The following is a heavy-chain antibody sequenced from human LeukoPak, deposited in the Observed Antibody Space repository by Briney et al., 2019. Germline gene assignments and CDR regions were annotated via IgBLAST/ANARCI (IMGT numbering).Heavy chain of an antibody. Sequence: GGSLRLSCAASGFTFSSYAMHWVRQAPGKGLEWVAVISYDGSNKYYADSVKGRFTISRDNSKNTLYLQMNSLRAEDTAVYYCARDSHIVVVTAIGNFDYWGQGTLVTVSS. CDR3: ARDSHIVVVTAIGNFDY. CDR2: ISYDGSNK. V-gene: IGHV3-30-3*01. CDR1: GFTFSSYA. J-gene: IGHJ4*02. D-gene: IGHD2-21*02.